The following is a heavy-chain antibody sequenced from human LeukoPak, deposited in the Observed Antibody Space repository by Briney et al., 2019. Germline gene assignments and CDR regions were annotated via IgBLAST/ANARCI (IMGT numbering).Heavy chain of an antibody. V-gene: IGHV4-30-2*01. CDR3: ARAPAYYYDSSGYSIEAFDI. Sequence: SETLSLTCTVSGGSISSGGYYWSWIRQPPGKGLEWIGYIYHSGSTYYNPSLKSRVTISVDTSKNQFSLKLSSVTAADTAVYYCARAPAYYYDSSGYSIEAFDIWGQGTMVTVSS. D-gene: IGHD3-22*01. CDR1: GGSISSGGYY. J-gene: IGHJ3*02. CDR2: IYHSGST.